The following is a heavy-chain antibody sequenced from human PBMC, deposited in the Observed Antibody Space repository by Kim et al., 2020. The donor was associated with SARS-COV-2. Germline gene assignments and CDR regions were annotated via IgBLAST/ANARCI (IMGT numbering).Heavy chain of an antibody. V-gene: IGHV4-39*02. D-gene: IGHD2-15*01. CDR2: IYYSGST. J-gene: IGHJ6*02. Sequence: SETLSLTCTVSGGSISSSSYYWGWIRQPPGKGLEWIGSIYYSGSTYYNPSLKSRVTISVDTYKNQFSLKLSSVTAADTAVYYCAGEVVATENYYYYGMDVWGQGTTVTVSS. CDR3: AGEVVATENYYYYGMDV. CDR1: GGSISSSSYY.